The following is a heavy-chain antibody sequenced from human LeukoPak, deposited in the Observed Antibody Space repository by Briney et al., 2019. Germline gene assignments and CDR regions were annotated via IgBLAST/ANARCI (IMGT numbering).Heavy chain of an antibody. V-gene: IGHV4-59*01. CDR1: GGSISTYY. CDR2: IYHSGST. D-gene: IGHD5-12*01. CDR3: ARHGYSGNDGL. Sequence: SETLSLTCTVSGGSISTYYWSWIRQPPGKGLEWIGYIYHSGSTKYDPSLKSRVTISVDTSKNQFSLKLSSVTAADTAVYYCARHGYSGNDGLWGQGTLVTVSS. J-gene: IGHJ4*02.